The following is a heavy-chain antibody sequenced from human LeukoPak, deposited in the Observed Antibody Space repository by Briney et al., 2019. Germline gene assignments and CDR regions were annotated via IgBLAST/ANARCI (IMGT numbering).Heavy chain of an antibody. CDR3: AREITIFGVVIDNYFDC. Sequence: SETLSLTCTVSGGSISSGDYYWSWIRQPPGKGLEWLGYIYYSGSTYYNPSLKSRYTISVDTSKNQFSLKLSSVTAADTAVYYCAREITIFGVVIDNYFDCRGQGTLVTVSP. CDR1: GGSISSGDYY. V-gene: IGHV4-30-4*08. D-gene: IGHD3-3*01. J-gene: IGHJ4*02. CDR2: IYYSGST.